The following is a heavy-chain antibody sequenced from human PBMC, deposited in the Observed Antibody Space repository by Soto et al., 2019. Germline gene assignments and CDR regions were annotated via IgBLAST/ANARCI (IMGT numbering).Heavy chain of an antibody. J-gene: IGHJ4*02. V-gene: IGHV1-18*01. CDR2: ISSYSGKT. CDR1: GYTFTNNA. CDR3: AGEGVLVLPDY. D-gene: IGHD2-15*01. Sequence: QIQLVQSGTEVRKPGASAKVSCKTSGYTFTNNAVCWVRQTPGPGLEWMGWISSYSGKTNYARKFKGSVTMTTDTSPATVYMRLTGLTLDDTAGYYCAGEGVLVLPDYWGQGTLVTVSS.